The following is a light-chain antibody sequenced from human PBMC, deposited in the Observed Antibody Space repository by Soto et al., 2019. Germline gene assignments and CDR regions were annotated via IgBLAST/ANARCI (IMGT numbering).Light chain of an antibody. V-gene: IGLV2-8*01. J-gene: IGLJ1*01. Sequence: QSALTQPPSASGSPGQSVTISCTGSSSDVGHSNFVSWYQQHPGKGPKLIIYEVSKRPSGVPDRFSGSKSGNTAALSVSGLQDEAEADYFCNAQADNGKHVFGTGTKVTVL. CDR1: SSDVGHSNF. CDR3: NAQADNGKHV. CDR2: EVS.